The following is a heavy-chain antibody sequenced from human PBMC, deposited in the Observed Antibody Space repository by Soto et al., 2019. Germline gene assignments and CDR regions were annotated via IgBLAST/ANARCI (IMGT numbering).Heavy chain of an antibody. V-gene: IGHV1-3*04. J-gene: IGHJ4*03. CDR3: ARDQRYVVY. Sequence: GASVKVACKASGYTFTSYSIHWVRQAPGQGLEWIGWINTDNGDAKYSQKFQGRVTVTRDTSATTAYMEVSSLRSEDTAVYYCARDQRYVVYWGLGTLVTVSS. CDR1: GYTFTSYS. CDR2: INTDNGDA.